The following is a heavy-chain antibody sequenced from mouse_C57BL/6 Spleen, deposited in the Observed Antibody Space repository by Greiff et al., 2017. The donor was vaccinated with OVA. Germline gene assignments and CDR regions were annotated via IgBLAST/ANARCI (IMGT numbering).Heavy chain of an antibody. Sequence: DVKLQESGPGLVKPSQSLSLTCSVTGYSITSGYYWNWIRQFPGNKLEWMGYISYDGSNNYKPSLKNRISITRDTSKNQFFLKLNSVTTEDTATYYCARDRDYGSSYGYFDVWGTGTTVTVSS. CDR1: GYSITSGYY. J-gene: IGHJ1*03. CDR2: ISYDGSN. V-gene: IGHV3-6*01. CDR3: ARDRDYGSSYGYFDV. D-gene: IGHD1-1*01.